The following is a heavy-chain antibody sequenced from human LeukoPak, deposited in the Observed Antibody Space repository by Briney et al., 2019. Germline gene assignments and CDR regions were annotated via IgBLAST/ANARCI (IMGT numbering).Heavy chain of an antibody. V-gene: IGHV1-69*13. J-gene: IGHJ5*02. Sequence: ASVKVSCKASGGTFSKYTISWVRQRPGQGLEWMGGITPLFGTANYAQKFQGRVTITADESASTAYMELSSLRSEDTAVYYCAREEINTIFGVVINAFDPWGQGTLVTVSS. CDR2: ITPLFGTA. CDR1: GGTFSKYT. D-gene: IGHD3-3*01. CDR3: AREEINTIFGVVINAFDP.